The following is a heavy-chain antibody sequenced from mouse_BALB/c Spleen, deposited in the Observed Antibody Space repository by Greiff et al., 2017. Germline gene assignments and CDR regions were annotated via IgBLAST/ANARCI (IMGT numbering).Heavy chain of an antibody. V-gene: IGHV1-20*02. CDR3: ARGNYDGYYGDYFDY. D-gene: IGHD2-3*01. CDR1: GYSFTGYF. J-gene: IGHJ2*01. CDR2: INPYNGDT. Sequence: EVQLQQSGPELVKPGASVKISCKASGYSFTGYFMNWVMQSHGKSLEWIGRINPYNGDTFYNQKFKGKATLTVDKSSSTAHMELRSLASEDSAVYYCARGNYDGYYGDYFDYWGQGTTLTVSS.